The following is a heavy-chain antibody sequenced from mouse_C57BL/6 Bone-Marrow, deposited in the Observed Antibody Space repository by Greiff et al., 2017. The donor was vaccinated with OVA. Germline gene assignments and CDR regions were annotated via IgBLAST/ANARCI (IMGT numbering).Heavy chain of an antibody. D-gene: IGHD2-4*01. J-gene: IGHJ2*01. CDR3: ARSDYEPFDY. CDR2: IDPSDSYT. V-gene: IGHV1-69*01. Sequence: VQLQQSGAELVMPGASVKLSCKASGYTFTSYWMHWVKRRPGQGLEWIGEIDPSDSYTNYNQKFKGKSTLTVDKSSSTAYMQLSSLTSEDSAVYYCARSDYEPFDYWGQGTTLTVSS. CDR1: GYTFTSYW.